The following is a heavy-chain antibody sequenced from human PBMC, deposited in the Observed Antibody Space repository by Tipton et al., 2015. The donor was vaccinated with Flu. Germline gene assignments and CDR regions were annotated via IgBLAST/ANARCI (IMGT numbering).Heavy chain of an antibody. J-gene: IGHJ6*02. CDR1: GDSISSDYY. V-gene: IGHV4-38-2*02. CDR3: ARARAPYYYYAMDV. Sequence: TLSLTCTISGDSISSDYYWGWIRQPPGKGLEWIGNIYHSGGSNYSPSLKSRLTISVDPSKNQFSLRLTSVTAADTAVYYCARARAPYYYYAMDVWGQGITVTVSS. CDR2: IYHSGGS.